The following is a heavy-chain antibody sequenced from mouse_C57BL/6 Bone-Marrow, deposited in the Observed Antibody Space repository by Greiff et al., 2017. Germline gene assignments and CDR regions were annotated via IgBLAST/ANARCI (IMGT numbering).Heavy chain of an antibody. CDR3: ARIYYGSSSRDY. CDR1: GFTFSSYG. J-gene: IGHJ2*01. D-gene: IGHD1-1*01. Sequence: DVMLVESGGDLVKPGGSLKLSCTASGFTFSSYGMSWVRQTPDKRLEWVATISSGGSYTYYPDSVKGRFTISRDNAKNTLYLQMSSLKSEDTAMYYCARIYYGSSSRDYWGQGTTLTVSS. CDR2: ISSGGSYT. V-gene: IGHV5-6*02.